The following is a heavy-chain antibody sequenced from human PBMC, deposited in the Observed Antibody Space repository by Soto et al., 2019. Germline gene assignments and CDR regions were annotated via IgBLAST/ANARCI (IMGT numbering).Heavy chain of an antibody. CDR3: ARSFGVSGRYFYYYGLDV. Sequence: VQLVESGGGVAQAGSSLRLSCAASGFTLSSSDMHWVRQAPGKGLEWVSDIWNDGSHKDYVDSVKGRFSVSRDKSKNTVYLQINSLRAEDTAVYYCARSFGVSGRYFYYYGLDVWGQGTTVTVSS. CDR1: GFTLSSSD. CDR2: IWNDGSHK. V-gene: IGHV3-33*01. D-gene: IGHD2-8*01. J-gene: IGHJ6*02.